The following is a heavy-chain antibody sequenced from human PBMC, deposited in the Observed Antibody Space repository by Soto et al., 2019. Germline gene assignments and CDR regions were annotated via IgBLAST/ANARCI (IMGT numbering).Heavy chain of an antibody. Sequence: ASVKVSCKTSGYSFTDYKLHWVRQAPGQGLEWMGWVDPNGGGSNSAQKFQGSVTMTWDTSITTAYLDLTRLTTNDTAVYYCEVTTGSWGQGTMVTVS. J-gene: IGHJ4*02. CDR3: EVTTGS. D-gene: IGHD1-1*01. CDR2: VDPNGGGS. V-gene: IGHV1-2*04. CDR1: GYSFTDYK.